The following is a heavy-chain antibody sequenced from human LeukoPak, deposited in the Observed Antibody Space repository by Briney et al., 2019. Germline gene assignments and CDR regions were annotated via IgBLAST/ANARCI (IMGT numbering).Heavy chain of an antibody. V-gene: IGHV3-30*18. CDR1: GFTFSSYG. CDR2: ISYDACIT. CDR3: PKSNIAAAGISDYYYGMDV. J-gene: IGHJ6*04. D-gene: IGHD6-13*01. Sequence: PGRSLRLSCAASGFTFSSYGMQWVRQAPGKGLEGVAGISYDACITYSAGSVKGTFTMSRDNSKHPLYLQMNSLRAEDPAPYYCPKSNIAAAGISDYYYGMDVSGEGATVTVSS.